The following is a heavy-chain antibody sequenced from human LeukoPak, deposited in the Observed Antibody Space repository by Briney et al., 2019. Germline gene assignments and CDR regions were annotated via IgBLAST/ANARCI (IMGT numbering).Heavy chain of an antibody. CDR2: INHSGST. Sequence: SSETLSLTCAVYGGSFSGYYWSWIRQPPGKGLEWIGEINHSGSTNYNPSLKSRVTISVDTSKNQFSLKLSSVTAADTAVYYCARRKNTYYYDSSGYYSRYFDYWGQGTLVTVSS. J-gene: IGHJ4*02. V-gene: IGHV4-34*01. D-gene: IGHD3-22*01. CDR3: ARRKNTYYYDSSGYYSRYFDY. CDR1: GGSFSGYY.